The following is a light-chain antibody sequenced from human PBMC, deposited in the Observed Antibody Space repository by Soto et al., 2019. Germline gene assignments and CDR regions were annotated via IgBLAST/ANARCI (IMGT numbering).Light chain of an antibody. CDR1: QSVSSSY. Sequence: GLSQSPGTLSLSTGERASLSCRASQSVSSSYLAWYQQIPGQAPRLLINDASRRATGIPDRFSGSGSGTDFTLTISRLEPEDFAVYYCQQYGSSPPTFGQGTKVDIK. CDR3: QQYGSSPPT. CDR2: DAS. J-gene: IGKJ1*01. V-gene: IGKV3-20*01.